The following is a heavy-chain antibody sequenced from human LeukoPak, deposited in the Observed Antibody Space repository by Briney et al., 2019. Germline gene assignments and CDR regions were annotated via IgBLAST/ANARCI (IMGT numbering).Heavy chain of an antibody. CDR3: ARDDAPNMITLGGVIGLFDY. V-gene: IGHV3-30*04. Sequence: PGRSLRLSCAASGFTFSSYAMHWVRQAPGKGLEWVAVISYDGSNKYYADSVKGRFTISRGNSKNTLYLQMNSLRAEDTAVYYCARDDAPNMITLGGVIGLFDYWGQGTLVTVSS. D-gene: IGHD3-16*02. CDR1: GFTFSSYA. J-gene: IGHJ4*02. CDR2: ISYDGSNK.